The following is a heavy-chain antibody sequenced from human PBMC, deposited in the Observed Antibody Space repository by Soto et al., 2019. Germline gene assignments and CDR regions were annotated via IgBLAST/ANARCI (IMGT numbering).Heavy chain of an antibody. Sequence: GGSLRLSCAASGFTFIGSVMHWVRQASGKGLEWVGRIRSKANNYATAYAASVKGRFTISREDSKNTAFLQMNSLKTEDTAVYYCSAPEYCSSTSCLGYWGQGTLVTVSS. CDR1: GFTFIGSV. D-gene: IGHD2-2*01. J-gene: IGHJ4*02. CDR2: IRSKANNYAT. V-gene: IGHV3-73*01. CDR3: SAPEYCSSTSCLGY.